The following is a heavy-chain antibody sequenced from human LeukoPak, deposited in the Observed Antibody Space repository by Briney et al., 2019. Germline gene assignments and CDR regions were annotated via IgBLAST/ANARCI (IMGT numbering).Heavy chain of an antibody. CDR2: INHGGST. Sequence: SETLSLTCAVYGGSFSGYYWSWIRQPPGKGLEWIGEINHGGSTNYNPSLKSRVTISVDTSKNQFSLKLSSVTAADTAVYYCARGGGYCSSTSCPNTNWFDPRGQGTLVTVSS. CDR3: ARGGGYCSSTSCPNTNWFDP. J-gene: IGHJ5*02. V-gene: IGHV4-34*01. D-gene: IGHD2-2*01. CDR1: GGSFSGYY.